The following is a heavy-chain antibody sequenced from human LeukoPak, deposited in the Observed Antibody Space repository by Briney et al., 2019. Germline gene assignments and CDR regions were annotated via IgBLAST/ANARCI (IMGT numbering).Heavy chain of an antibody. CDR2: IYHSGST. Sequence: PSETLSLTCTVSGYSISSGYYWGWIRQPPGKGLEWIGSIYHSGSTYYNPSLKSRVTISVDTSKNQFSLKLSSVTAADTAVYYCARGRWLRRLIFDYWGQGTLVTVSS. V-gene: IGHV4-38-2*02. CDR1: GYSISSGYY. J-gene: IGHJ4*02. D-gene: IGHD5-12*01. CDR3: ARGRWLRRLIFDY.